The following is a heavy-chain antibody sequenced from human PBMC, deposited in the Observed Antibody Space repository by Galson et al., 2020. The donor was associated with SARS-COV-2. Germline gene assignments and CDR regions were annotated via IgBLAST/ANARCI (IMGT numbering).Heavy chain of an antibody. J-gene: IGHJ3*02. D-gene: IGHD3-22*01. Sequence: SETLSPTCTVSGGSISSGSSYWSRLLHHAGKGREWSGRIHTTGTTNNNPSLKSPVTISVDTSKDQFSLRPSSVTAADAAVYYCARSHDISGNAFDIWGQGTMVTVSS. CDR1: GGSISSGSSY. CDR2: IHTTGTT. V-gene: IGHV4-61*02. CDR3: ARSHDISGNAFDI.